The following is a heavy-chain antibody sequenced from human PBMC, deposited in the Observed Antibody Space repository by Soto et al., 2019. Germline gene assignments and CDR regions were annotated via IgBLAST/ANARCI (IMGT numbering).Heavy chain of an antibody. D-gene: IGHD6-6*01. Sequence: QITLKESGPTLVNPTQTLTLTCTVSGFSLNTTGVGVGWIRQPPGKALEWLALIYWDDDKPYSPSLKTRLTITRDTSKNQVLLSMTNMDSMDTATYYCARVAYASSSGWFDPWGQGILVTVSS. CDR2: IYWDDDK. V-gene: IGHV2-5*02. J-gene: IGHJ5*02. CDR1: GFSLNTTGVG. CDR3: ARVAYASSSGWFDP.